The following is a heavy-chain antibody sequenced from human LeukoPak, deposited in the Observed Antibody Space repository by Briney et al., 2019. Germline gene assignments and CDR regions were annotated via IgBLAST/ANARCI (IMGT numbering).Heavy chain of an antibody. V-gene: IGHV3-23*01. Sequence: GGSLRLSCAASGFTFSGYAMSWVRQAPGKGLEWVSAISGSGGSTYYADSVKGRFTISRDNSKNTLYLQMNSLRAEDTAVYYCAKAGGNWVNYYFDYWGQGTLVTVSS. CDR3: AKAGGNWVNYYFDY. D-gene: IGHD7-27*01. CDR2: ISGSGGST. CDR1: GFTFSGYA. J-gene: IGHJ4*02.